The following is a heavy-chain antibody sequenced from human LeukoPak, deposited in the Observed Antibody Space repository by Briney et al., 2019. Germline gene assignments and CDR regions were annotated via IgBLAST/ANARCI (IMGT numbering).Heavy chain of an antibody. CDR3: ARGGTYYYDSSGYPDFDY. CDR2: IYPGDSDT. CDR1: GYSFTSYW. V-gene: IGHV5-51*01. J-gene: IGHJ4*02. D-gene: IGHD3-22*01. Sequence: GESLKISCKGSGYSFTSYWIGWVRQMPGKGLEWMGIIYPGDSDTRYSPSFQGQVTISADKSISTAYLQWSSLKASDTAMYYCARGGTYYYDSSGYPDFDYWGQGTLVTVSS.